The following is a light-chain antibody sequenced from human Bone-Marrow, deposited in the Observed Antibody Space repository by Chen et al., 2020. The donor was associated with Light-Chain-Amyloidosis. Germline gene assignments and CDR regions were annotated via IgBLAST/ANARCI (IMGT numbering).Light chain of an antibody. V-gene: IGLV2-14*03. CDR1: SSDIGDNKF. Sequence: QSALTQPASVSGSPGQSITISCTGTSSDIGDNKFVSWYQQRPGRGPKLLIFDVNNRPSGITGRFSVSKFDNTASLTISGLRAEDEGDYYCSSSTATSPVLFGGGTRLTVL. J-gene: IGLJ2*01. CDR3: SSSTATSPVL. CDR2: DVN.